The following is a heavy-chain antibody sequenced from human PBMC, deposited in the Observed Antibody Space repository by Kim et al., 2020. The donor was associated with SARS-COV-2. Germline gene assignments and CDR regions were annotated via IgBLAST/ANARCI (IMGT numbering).Heavy chain of an antibody. J-gene: IGHJ4*02. Sequence: GGSLRLSCGASGFTVNNFAMSWVRQAPGKGLEWVSTDPCGGGRTFYADSVKGRFTISRDNSKNTVFLQMNSVRAEDTAVYYCAKAQPSSSGWYVFEDWGQGTLVTVSS. CDR2: DPCGGGRT. V-gene: IGHV3-23*01. CDR1: GFTVNNFA. CDR3: AKAQPSSSGWYVFED. D-gene: IGHD6-19*01.